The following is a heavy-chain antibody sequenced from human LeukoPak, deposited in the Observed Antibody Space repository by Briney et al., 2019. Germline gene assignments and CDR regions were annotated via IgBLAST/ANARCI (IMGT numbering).Heavy chain of an antibody. CDR1: GYSFSSCW. V-gene: IGHV5-51*01. D-gene: IGHD6-13*01. Sequence: GESLKISCKGSGYSFSSCWISWVRQMPGKGLERMGIIYPGDSDPRYSPSFQGQVTISADKSISTAYLQWSSLKASDSAMYYCARHGLGSSWFGFDCWGQGTLVTVAS. CDR3: ARHGLGSSWFGFDC. CDR2: IYPGDSDP. J-gene: IGHJ4*02.